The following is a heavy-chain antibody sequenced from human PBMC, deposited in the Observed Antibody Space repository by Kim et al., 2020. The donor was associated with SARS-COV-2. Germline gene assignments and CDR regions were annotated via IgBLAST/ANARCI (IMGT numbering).Heavy chain of an antibody. J-gene: IGHJ6*02. D-gene: IGHD3-22*01. Sequence: SETLSLTCTVSGGSISSYYWSWIRQPPGKGLEWIGYIYYSGSTNYNPSLKSRVTISVDTSKNQFSLKLSSVTAADTAVYYCARAASDYYDSSGHYGMDVWGQGTTVTVSS. CDR1: GGSISSYY. V-gene: IGHV4-59*01. CDR3: ARAASDYYDSSGHYGMDV. CDR2: IYYSGST.